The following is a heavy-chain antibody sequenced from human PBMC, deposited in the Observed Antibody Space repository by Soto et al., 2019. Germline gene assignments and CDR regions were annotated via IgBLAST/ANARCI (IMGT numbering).Heavy chain of an antibody. CDR3: ATFFPVVPAARWFDT. J-gene: IGHJ5*02. CDR1: GYTLTELS. CDR2: FDPEDGET. Sequence: ASVKVSCKVSGYTLTELSMHWVRQAPGKGLEWMGGFDPEDGETIYAQKFQGRVTMTEDTSTDTAYMELSSLRSEDTAVYYCATFFPVVPAARWFDTWGQGTLVTVSS. V-gene: IGHV1-24*01. D-gene: IGHD2-2*01.